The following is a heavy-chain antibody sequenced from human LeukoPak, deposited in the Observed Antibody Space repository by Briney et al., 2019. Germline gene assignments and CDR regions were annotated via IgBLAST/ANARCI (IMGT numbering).Heavy chain of an antibody. V-gene: IGHV4-59*01. J-gene: IGHJ4*02. D-gene: IGHD3-22*01. CDR3: ARRRYFDSSGYNPTYFDF. CDR1: GDSFIGSY. CDR2: IYYPVDT. Sequence: SETLSLTCTASGDSFIGSYWSWIRQAPGKGLEWIGYIYYPVDTTYNPSLQSRVTISADISKKQFSLRLTSVTAADTAVYYCARRRYFDSSGYNPTYFDFWGQGIQVTVSS.